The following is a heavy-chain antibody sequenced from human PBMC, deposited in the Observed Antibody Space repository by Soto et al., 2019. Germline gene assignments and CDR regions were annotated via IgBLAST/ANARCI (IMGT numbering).Heavy chain of an antibody. V-gene: IGHV1-18*01. J-gene: IGHJ3*02. Sequence: QVQLVQSGAEVKKPGASVKVSCKASGYTFTSFGIIWVRQAPGQGLEWMGWISAYNANTNYAENLQGRVTMTTDTSTSTAYMELRSLRSDDTAVYYCTRDHRGGTDAFEIWGQGTMVTVSS. CDR3: TRDHRGGTDAFEI. CDR1: GYTFTSFG. D-gene: IGHD2-15*01. CDR2: ISAYNANT.